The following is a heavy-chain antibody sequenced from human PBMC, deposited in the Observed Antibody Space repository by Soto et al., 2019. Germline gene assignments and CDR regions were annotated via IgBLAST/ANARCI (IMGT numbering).Heavy chain of an antibody. V-gene: IGHV3-23*01. CDR1: GFTFSSYA. CDR3: AAHPVVVAANLYFDY. J-gene: IGHJ4*02. CDR2: ISGSGGST. D-gene: IGHD2-15*01. Sequence: PGGSLRLSCAASGFTFSSYAMSWGRQAPWKGLEWVSAISGSGGSTYYADSVEGRFTISRDNSKNTLYLQMNSLRAEDTAVYYCAAHPVVVAANLYFDYWGQGTLVTVSS.